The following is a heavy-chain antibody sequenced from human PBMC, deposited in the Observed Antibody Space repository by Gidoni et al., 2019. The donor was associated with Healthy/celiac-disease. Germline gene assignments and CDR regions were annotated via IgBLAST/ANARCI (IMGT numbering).Heavy chain of an antibody. CDR1: GFTFSSYG. CDR2: ISYDGSNK. J-gene: IGHJ4*02. CDR3: ARLLTGYYRSDY. V-gene: IGHV3-30*03. D-gene: IGHD3-9*01. Sequence: QVQLVESGGGGVQPGRSLRLSCAASGFTFSSYGMHWVRQAPGKGLEWVAVISYDGSNKYYADSVKGRFTISRDNSKNTLYLQMNSLRAEDTAVYYCARLLTGYYRSDYWGQGTLVTVSS.